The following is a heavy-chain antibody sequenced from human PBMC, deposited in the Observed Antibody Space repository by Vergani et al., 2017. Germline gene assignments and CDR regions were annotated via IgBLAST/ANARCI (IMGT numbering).Heavy chain of an antibody. V-gene: IGHV4-38-2*01. J-gene: IGHJ4*02. D-gene: IGHD3-22*01. CDR2: IYHSGST. CDR3: ARHYYDSSGYYQSVEEDYFDY. Sequence: QVQLQESGPGLVKPSETLSLTCAVSGYSISSGYYWGWIRQPPGKGLEWIGSIYHSGSTYYNPSLKRRVTISVDTSKNQFSLKLSSVTAADTAVYYCARHYYDSSGYYQSVEEDYFDYWGQGTLVTVSS. CDR1: GYSISSGYY.